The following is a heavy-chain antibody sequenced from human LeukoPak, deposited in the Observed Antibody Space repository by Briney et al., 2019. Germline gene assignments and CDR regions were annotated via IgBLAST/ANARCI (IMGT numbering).Heavy chain of an antibody. CDR1: GFTFSTYE. V-gene: IGHV3-48*03. CDR2: ISFSGSTI. CDR3: ARGGPFGYSAYDY. J-gene: IGHJ4*02. D-gene: IGHD5-12*01. Sequence: GGSLRLSCAASGFTFSTYEMNWVRQAPGKGLEWVSYISFSGSTIYYADSVKGRFTISRDNAKNSLYLLMSSLRAEDTAVYYCARGGPFGYSAYDYWGQGTLVTVSS.